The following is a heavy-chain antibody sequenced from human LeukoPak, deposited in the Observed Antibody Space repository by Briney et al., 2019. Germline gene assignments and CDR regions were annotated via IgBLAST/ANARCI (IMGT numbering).Heavy chain of an antibody. CDR2: ISYDGSDK. CDR1: GFTFSSYA. J-gene: IGHJ4*02. D-gene: IGHD2-2*01. Sequence: GGSLRLSCAASGFTFSSYAMHWVRQAPGKGLEWVAVISYDGSDKYYADSVKGRFTISRDNSKNTLYLQMNSLRAEDTAVYYCASPEGCSSTSCPSRIAAAGAFDYWGQGTLVTVSS. CDR3: ASPEGCSSTSCPSRIAAAGAFDY. V-gene: IGHV3-30-3*01.